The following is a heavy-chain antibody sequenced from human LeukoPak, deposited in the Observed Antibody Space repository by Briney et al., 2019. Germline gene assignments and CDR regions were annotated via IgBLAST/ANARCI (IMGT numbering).Heavy chain of an antibody. V-gene: IGHV1-2*02. J-gene: IGHJ3*02. D-gene: IGHD4-17*01. CDR3: ARPDYGDAFDI. Sequence: ASVKVSCKASGYIFTKYHMHWVRQAPGQGLEWMGWINPNSGGTNYAQKFQGRVTMTRDTSISTAYMELSRLRSDDTAVYYCARPDYGDAFDIWGQGTMVTVSS. CDR1: GYIFTKYH. CDR2: INPNSGGT.